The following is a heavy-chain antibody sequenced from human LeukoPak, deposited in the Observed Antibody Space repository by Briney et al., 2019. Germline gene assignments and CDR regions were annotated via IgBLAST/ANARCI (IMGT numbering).Heavy chain of an antibody. CDR3: ARAEYSSGWYPFDY. CDR1: GGSISTYY. J-gene: IGHJ4*02. D-gene: IGHD6-19*01. Sequence: SETLSLTCTVSGGSISTYYWSWIRQPPGKGLEWIGYIYYSGSTNYNPSLKSRVTISVDTSKNQFSLKLSSVTAAGTAVYYCARAEYSSGWYPFDYWGQGTLVTVSS. CDR2: IYYSGST. V-gene: IGHV4-59*01.